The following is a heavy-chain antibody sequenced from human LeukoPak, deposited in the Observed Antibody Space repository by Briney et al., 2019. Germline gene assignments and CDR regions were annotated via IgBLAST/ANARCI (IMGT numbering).Heavy chain of an antibody. D-gene: IGHD3-22*01. CDR3: ARFDYDSSDYGGFDY. CDR1: GGSISSYY. CDR2: INHSGST. J-gene: IGHJ4*02. V-gene: IGHV4-34*01. Sequence: SETLSLTCTVSGGSISSYYWSWIRQPPGKGLEWIGEINHSGSTNYNPSLKSRVTISVDTSKDQFSLKLSSVTAADTAVFYCARFDYDSSDYGGFDYWGQGTLVTVSS.